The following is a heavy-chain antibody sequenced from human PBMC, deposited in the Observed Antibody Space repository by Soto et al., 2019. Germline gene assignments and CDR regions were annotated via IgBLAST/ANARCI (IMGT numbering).Heavy chain of an antibody. CDR1: GYSITSGYY. J-gene: IGHJ3*02. V-gene: IGHV4-38-2*02. CDR3: ARDSYGGNSDFDI. Sequence: SSETLSLTCTVSGYSITSGYYWGWIRQPPGKGLEWIGSIYHSGSTYYNPSLKSRVTISVDTSNNQFSLKLSSVTAADTAVYYCARDSYGGNSDFDIWGQGTMVTVS. D-gene: IGHD4-17*01. CDR2: IYHSGST.